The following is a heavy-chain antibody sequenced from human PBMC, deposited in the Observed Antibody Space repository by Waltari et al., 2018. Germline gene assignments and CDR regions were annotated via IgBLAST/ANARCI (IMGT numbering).Heavy chain of an antibody. CDR3: ARDWGAGHCSGPNCYEDDY. Sequence: QVQLAQSGSELTKPGASVKASFTASGSIFTTYDMKWCRQAPGQGLESMGWNNTDTGVPTDAQGFTGRFVFSLDTSVTTAYLQINSLKTEDTAVYYCARDWGAGHCSGPNCYEDDYWGQGTLLTVSS. CDR2: NNTDTGVP. J-gene: IGHJ4*02. D-gene: IGHD2-2*01. CDR1: GSIFTTYD. V-gene: IGHV7-4-1*02.